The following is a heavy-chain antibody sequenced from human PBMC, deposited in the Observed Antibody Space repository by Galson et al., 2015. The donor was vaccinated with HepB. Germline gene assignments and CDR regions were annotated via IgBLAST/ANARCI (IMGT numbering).Heavy chain of an antibody. V-gene: IGHV3-48*02. CDR1: GFSFSTYS. CDR2: ISSSSTTI. Sequence: SLRLSCAASGFSFSTYSMNWARQAPGKGLEWVSYISSSSTTIYYADSVKGRFTISRDNAKNSLYLQMNSLRDEDTAVYYCVRGGYYFDYWGQGTLVTVSS. CDR3: VRGGYYFDY. J-gene: IGHJ4*02.